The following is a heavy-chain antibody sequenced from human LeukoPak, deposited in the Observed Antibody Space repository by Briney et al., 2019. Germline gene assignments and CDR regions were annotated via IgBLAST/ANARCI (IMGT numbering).Heavy chain of an antibody. CDR2: INPSGGST. Sequence: ASVKVSCKASGYTFTSYYMHWVRQAPGQGLEWMGIINPSGGSTSYAQKFQGRVTMTEDTSTDTAYMELSSLRSEDTAVYYCATGLGALAAAAPLWYWGQGTLVTVSS. V-gene: IGHV1-46*01. J-gene: IGHJ4*02. CDR1: GYTFTSYY. D-gene: IGHD6-13*01. CDR3: ATGLGALAAAAPLWY.